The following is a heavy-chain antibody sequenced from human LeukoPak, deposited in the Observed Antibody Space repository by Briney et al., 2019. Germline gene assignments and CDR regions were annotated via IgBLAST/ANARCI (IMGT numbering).Heavy chain of an antibody. D-gene: IGHD3-10*01. CDR2: IKQDGSEK. J-gene: IGHJ4*02. CDR3: ARGMSTVYYYFDY. V-gene: IGHV3-7*01. CDR1: GFTFSSYW. Sequence: GGSLRLSCAASGFTFSSYWMSWVRQAPGKGLEWVANIKQDGSEKYYVDSVKGRFTISRDNAKNSLYLRMNSLRAEDTAVYYCARGMSTVYYYFDYWGQGTLVTVSS.